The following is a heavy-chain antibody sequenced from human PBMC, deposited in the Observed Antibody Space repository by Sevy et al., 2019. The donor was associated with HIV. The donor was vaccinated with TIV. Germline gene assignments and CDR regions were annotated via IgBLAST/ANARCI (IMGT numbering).Heavy chain of an antibody. CDR2: ISGSGGST. CDR3: AKALEVVVAATPSDY. V-gene: IGHV3-23*01. J-gene: IGHJ4*02. D-gene: IGHD2-15*01. CDR1: GFTFSSYA. Sequence: GESLKISCAASGFTFSSYAMSWVRQAPGKGLEWVSAISGSGGSTYYADSVKGRFTISRDNSQYTLYLQMNSLRAEDTAVYYCAKALEVVVAATPSDYWGQGTLVTASS.